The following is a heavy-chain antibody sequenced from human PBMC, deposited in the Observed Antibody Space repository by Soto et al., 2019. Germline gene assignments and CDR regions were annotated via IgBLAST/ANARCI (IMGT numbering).Heavy chain of an antibody. Sequence: LRLSCAASGFAFANYEMHWVRQAPGKGLDWVAYINGGGDVKYYADSVEGRFTISRDNAKNALFLQMDNLRAEDTAIYYCARLSGDGFWKSYSPYNLFESWGQG. D-gene: IGHD3-3*01. V-gene: IGHV3-48*03. CDR1: GFAFANYE. CDR3: ARLSGDGFWKSYSPYNLFES. CDR2: INGGGDVK. J-gene: IGHJ5*02.